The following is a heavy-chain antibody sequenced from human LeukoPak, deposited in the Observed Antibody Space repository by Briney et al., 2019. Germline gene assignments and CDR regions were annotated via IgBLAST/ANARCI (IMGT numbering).Heavy chain of an antibody. V-gene: IGHV3-23*01. J-gene: IGHJ3*02. D-gene: IGHD3-16*01. CDR1: GFTFSSYA. CDR2: ISGSGGST. CDR3: ARDMNPRARAFDI. Sequence: QPGGSLRLSCAASGFTFSSYAMSWVRQAPGKGLEWVSAISGSGGSTYYADSVKGRLTISRDKRRQSLYLQMNSLRVEDTAVYYCARDMNPRARAFDIWGQGTMVTVSS.